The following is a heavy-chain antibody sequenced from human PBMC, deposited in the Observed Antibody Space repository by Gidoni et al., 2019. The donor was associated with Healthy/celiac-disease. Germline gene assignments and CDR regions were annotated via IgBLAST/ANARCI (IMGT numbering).Heavy chain of an antibody. CDR1: GFTCSSYA. D-gene: IGHD1-26*01. Sequence: EVQLLESGGGVVQPGGSLRLSCAASGFTCSSYAMSWVRQAPGKGLAWVSAISGSGGSTYYADSVKCRFTISRDNSKNTLYLQMNSLRAEDTAVYYCAKILGSYTTAFDYWGQGTLVTVSS. J-gene: IGHJ4*02. V-gene: IGHV3-23*01. CDR3: AKILGSYTTAFDY. CDR2: ISGSGGST.